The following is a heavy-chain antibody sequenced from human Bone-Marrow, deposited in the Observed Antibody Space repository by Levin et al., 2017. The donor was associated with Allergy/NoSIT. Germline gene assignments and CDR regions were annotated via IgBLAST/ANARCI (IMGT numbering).Heavy chain of an antibody. D-gene: IGHD3-22*01. CDR1: GFSFSLFN. CDR3: ARDAPLDSSGYYSGKDY. J-gene: IGHJ4*02. V-gene: IGHV3-48*01. CDR2: ISSAASAI. Sequence: GESLKISCAASGFSFSLFNMNWVRQAPGKGLEWVSYISSAASAIFYADSVKGRFTISRDNDKNSLYLQMNSLRVDDTAVYYCARDAPLDSSGYYSGKDYWGQGTLVIVSS.